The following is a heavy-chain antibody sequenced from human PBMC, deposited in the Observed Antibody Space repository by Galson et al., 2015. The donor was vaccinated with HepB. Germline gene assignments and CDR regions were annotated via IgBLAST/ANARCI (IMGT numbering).Heavy chain of an antibody. J-gene: IGHJ6*02. CDR3: ARGDSSSWYGVELYYYYVMDV. Sequence: SLRLSCAASGFTFSNYGMHWVRQAPGKGLEWVAVISYDGSNKYYADSVKGRFTISRDNLKNTLYLQMSSLRAEDTAVYYCARGDSSSWYGVELYYYYVMDVWGQGTTVTVSS. D-gene: IGHD6-13*01. CDR2: ISYDGSNK. V-gene: IGHV3-30*03. CDR1: GFTFSNYG.